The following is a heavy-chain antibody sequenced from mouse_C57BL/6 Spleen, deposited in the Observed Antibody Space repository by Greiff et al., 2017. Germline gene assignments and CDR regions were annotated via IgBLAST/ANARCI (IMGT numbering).Heavy chain of an antibody. V-gene: IGHV1-64*01. J-gene: IGHJ1*03. CDR2: IHPNSGST. Sequence: QVQLQQPGAELVKPGASVKLSCKASGYTFTSYWMHWVKQRPGQGLEWIGMIHPNSGSTNYNEKFKSKATLTVDKSSSTAYMQLSSLTSEDSAVYYCAPYYDYDGGYFDVWGTGTTVTVSS. CDR3: APYYDYDGGYFDV. D-gene: IGHD2-4*01. CDR1: GYTFTSYW.